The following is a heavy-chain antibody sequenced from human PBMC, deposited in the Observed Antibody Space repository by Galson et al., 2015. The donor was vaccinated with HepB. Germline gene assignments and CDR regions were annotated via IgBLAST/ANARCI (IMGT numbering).Heavy chain of an antibody. CDR3: ARGERGDFWSGQPPYYFDY. J-gene: IGHJ4*02. D-gene: IGHD3-3*01. CDR1: GFTFSSYA. V-gene: IGHV3-30-3*01. Sequence: SLRLSCAASGFTFSSYAMHWVRQAPGKGLEWVAVISYDGSNKYYADSVKGRFTISRDNSKNTLYLQMNSLRAEDTAVYYCARGERGDFWSGQPPYYFDYWGQGTLVTVSS. CDR2: ISYDGSNK.